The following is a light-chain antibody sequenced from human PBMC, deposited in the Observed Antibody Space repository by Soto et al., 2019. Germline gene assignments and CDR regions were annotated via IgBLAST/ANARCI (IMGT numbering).Light chain of an antibody. CDR1: SSDVGGFNY. J-gene: IGLJ1*01. CDR2: DVT. V-gene: IGLV2-14*03. CDR3: NSYTSSSTDV. Sequence: QSALTQPASGSGSPGQSITISCTGTSSDVGGFNYVSWYQQHPGKAPKLMIYDVTNRPSGVSYRFSGSKSGNTASLTISGLQAEDEADYYCNSYTSSSTDVFGTGTKLTVL.